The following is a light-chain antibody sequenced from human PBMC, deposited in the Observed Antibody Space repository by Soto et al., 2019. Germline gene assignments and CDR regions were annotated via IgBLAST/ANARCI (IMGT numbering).Light chain of an antibody. CDR1: QSISSW. CDR3: QQYNSYSTWT. J-gene: IGKJ1*01. CDR2: KAS. V-gene: IGKV1-5*03. Sequence: ILLTQSPSSLSASVGERATITCRASQSISSWLAWYQQKPGKAPKLXXYKASSLETGVPSRFSGSGSGTEFTLIISSLQPDDFATYYCQQYNSYSTWTFGQGTKVDI.